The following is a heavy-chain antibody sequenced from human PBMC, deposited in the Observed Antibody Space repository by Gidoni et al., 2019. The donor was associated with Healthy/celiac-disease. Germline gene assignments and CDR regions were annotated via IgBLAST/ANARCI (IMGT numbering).Heavy chain of an antibody. V-gene: IGHV5-51*01. CDR3: ARPHSNYWYFDL. Sequence: EVQLVQSGAEVKTPGESLKISCTGSGYSFTNYWIGWVRQMPGKGLEWMGITYPGDSDTKYSPSFQGQVTISANKSISTAYLQWSSLKASDTAMYYCARPHSNYWYFDLWGRGTLVTVSS. CDR2: TYPGDSDT. D-gene: IGHD4-4*01. J-gene: IGHJ2*01. CDR1: GYSFTNYW.